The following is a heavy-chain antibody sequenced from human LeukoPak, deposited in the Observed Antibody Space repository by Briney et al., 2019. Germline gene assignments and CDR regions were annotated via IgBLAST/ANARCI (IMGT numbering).Heavy chain of an antibody. V-gene: IGHV1-2*02. J-gene: IGHJ5*02. CDR2: INPNSGGT. Sequence: GASVKVSCKASGYTFTGYYMHWVQQAPGQGLEWMGWINPNSGGTNYAQKFQGRVTMTRDTSISTAYMELSRLRSDDTAVYYCASALFGTNIWFDPWGQGTLVTVSS. D-gene: IGHD1-7*01. CDR3: ASALFGTNIWFDP. CDR1: GYTFTGYY.